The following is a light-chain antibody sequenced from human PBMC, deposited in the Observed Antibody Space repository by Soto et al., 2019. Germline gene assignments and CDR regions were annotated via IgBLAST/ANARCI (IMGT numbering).Light chain of an antibody. V-gene: IGKV3-15*01. CDR1: QSVSSN. J-gene: IGKJ1*01. CDR3: HQYNDWPTA. CDR2: DAS. Sequence: EVGMSQSPSTVSVSPGGRATLSCRASQSVSSNVAWYQQKPGQAPRLLIYDASTRATGIPARFSGSGSGTEFTLNISSLQSEDFAVFYCHQYNDWPTAFGQGTKVDIK.